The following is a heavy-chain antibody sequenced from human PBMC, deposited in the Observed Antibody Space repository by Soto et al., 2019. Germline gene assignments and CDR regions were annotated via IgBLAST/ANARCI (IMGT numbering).Heavy chain of an antibody. CDR3: ARDPEQQLVPWFDH. D-gene: IGHD6-13*01. V-gene: IGHV1-69*01. CDR2: IMTIFGTA. Sequence: QVRLVQSGAEVKKAGSSVKVSCTDSGGTFSSYAISWVRQAPGQGVEWMGGIMTIFGTANYAQKFQGRVTITADESKSTAYMELSSLRSEDTAVYYCARDPEQQLVPWFDHWGQGTLVTVSS. J-gene: IGHJ5*02. CDR1: GGTFSSYA.